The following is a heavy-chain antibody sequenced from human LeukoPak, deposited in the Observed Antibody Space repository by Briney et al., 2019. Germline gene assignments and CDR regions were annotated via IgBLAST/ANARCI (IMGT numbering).Heavy chain of an antibody. CDR3: ARSGPISLRF. J-gene: IGHJ4*02. CDR2: IIPIFGTA. V-gene: IGHV1-69*06. Sequence: SVKVSCKASGGTFSSYAISWVRQAPGQGLEWMGGIIPIFGTANYAQKFQGRVTLTWTTSISTAYMELSSLKSEDTAVYFCARSGPISLRFWGQGTLVTVSS. D-gene: IGHD2/OR15-2a*01. CDR1: GGTFSSYA.